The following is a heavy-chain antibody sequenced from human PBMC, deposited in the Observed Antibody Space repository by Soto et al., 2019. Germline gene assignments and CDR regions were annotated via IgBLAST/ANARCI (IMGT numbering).Heavy chain of an antibody. D-gene: IGHD3-22*01. CDR1: GYTFTSYY. CDR2: INPSGGST. Sequence: QVQLVQSGAEVKKPGASVKVSCKASGYTFTSYYMHWVRQAPGQGLEWMGIINPSGGSTSYAQKFQGRVTMTRDTSTSTVYMELSSLRSEDTAVYYCARARDSSGYYVLSFLAEGGDAFDIWGQGTMVTVSS. J-gene: IGHJ3*02. CDR3: ARARDSSGYYVLSFLAEGGDAFDI. V-gene: IGHV1-46*01.